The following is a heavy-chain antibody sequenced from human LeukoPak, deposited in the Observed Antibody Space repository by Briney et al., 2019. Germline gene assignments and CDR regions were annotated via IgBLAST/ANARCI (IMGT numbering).Heavy chain of an antibody. J-gene: IGHJ5*02. V-gene: IGHV4-31*03. CDR2: IYYSGST. CDR1: GGSISSGGYY. Sequence: SETLSLTCTVSGGSISSGGYYWSWIRQHPGKGLEWIGYIYYSGSTYYNPSLKSRVTISEDTSKNQFSLKLSSVTAADTAVYYCARDWENWFDPWGQGTLVTVSS. D-gene: IGHD1-26*01. CDR3: ARDWENWFDP.